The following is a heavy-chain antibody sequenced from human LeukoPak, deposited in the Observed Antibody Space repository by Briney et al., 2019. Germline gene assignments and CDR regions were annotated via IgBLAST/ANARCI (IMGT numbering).Heavy chain of an antibody. CDR3: AKDSIYYDSSVSDAFDI. CDR1: GFTFSSYA. Sequence: GGSLRLSCAASGFTFSSYAMHWVRQAPGKGLEWVAVISYDGSNKYYADSVKGRFTISRDNSKNTLYLQMNSLRAEDTAVYYCAKDSIYYDSSVSDAFDIWGQGTMVTVPS. V-gene: IGHV3-30*04. J-gene: IGHJ3*02. CDR2: ISYDGSNK. D-gene: IGHD3-22*01.